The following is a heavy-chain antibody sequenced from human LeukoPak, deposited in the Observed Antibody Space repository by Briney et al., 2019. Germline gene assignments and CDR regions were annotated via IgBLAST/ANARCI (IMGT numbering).Heavy chain of an antibody. D-gene: IGHD1-26*01. V-gene: IGHV3-7*02. CDR3: ARGVVGATRGVHWDY. Sequence: GGSLRLSCAASKFTFSTYWMSWVRQAPGKGLEWVANIKQDGSEKYYVDSVKGRFTISRDNAKNALYLQMNSLRAEDTAVYYCARGVVGATRGVHWDYWGEGTL. CDR2: IKQDGSEK. CDR1: KFTFSTYW. J-gene: IGHJ4*02.